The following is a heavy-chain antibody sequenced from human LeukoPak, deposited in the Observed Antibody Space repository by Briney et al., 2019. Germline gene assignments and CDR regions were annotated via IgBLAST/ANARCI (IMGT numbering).Heavy chain of an antibody. Sequence: GGSLRLSCAASGFIFSSYWMHWVRQAPGKGLEWVSLISGDGGSTYYADSVKGRFTISRDNSKNSLYLQMNSLRTEDTALYYCAKVAVHYYDSSGINEGGGYWGQGTLVTVSS. CDR2: ISGDGGST. CDR3: AKVAVHYYDSSGINEGGGY. J-gene: IGHJ4*02. CDR1: GFIFSSYW. V-gene: IGHV3-43*02. D-gene: IGHD3-22*01.